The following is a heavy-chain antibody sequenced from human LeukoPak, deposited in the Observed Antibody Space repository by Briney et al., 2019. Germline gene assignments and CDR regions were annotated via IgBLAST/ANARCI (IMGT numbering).Heavy chain of an antibody. V-gene: IGHV1-46*01. Sequence: ASVKVSCKASGYTFTSYYMHWVRQAPGQGLEGMGIINPSGGSTSYAQKFQGRVTMTRDMSTSTVYMELSSLRSEDTAVYYCAEDVDIVVVPELFGCPGHYWGQGTLVTVSS. CDR1: GYTFTSYY. CDR3: AEDVDIVVVPELFGCPGHY. D-gene: IGHD2-2*03. J-gene: IGHJ4*02. CDR2: INPSGGST.